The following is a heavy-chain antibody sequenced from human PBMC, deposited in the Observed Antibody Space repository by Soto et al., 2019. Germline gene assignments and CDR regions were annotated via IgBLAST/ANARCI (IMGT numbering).Heavy chain of an antibody. CDR1: GFTFSSYD. Sequence: LRLSCAASGFTFSSYDMSWVRQAPGKGLEWVSAISGSGNSTYYADSVKGRFTISKDNSKNTLYLQMNSLRAEDTAIYSCAKGDYSNYGRFDYWGQGTLVTVSS. D-gene: IGHD4-4*01. J-gene: IGHJ4*02. V-gene: IGHV3-23*01. CDR2: ISGSGNST. CDR3: AKGDYSNYGRFDY.